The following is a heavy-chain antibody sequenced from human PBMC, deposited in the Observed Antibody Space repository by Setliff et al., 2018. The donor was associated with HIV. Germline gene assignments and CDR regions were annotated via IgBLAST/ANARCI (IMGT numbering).Heavy chain of an antibody. Sequence: KPGGSLRLSCAASGFTFSNAWMIWVRQAPGKGLEWVGRVKSKADGGTIDYAAPVKGRFTISRDDSKNTLYLQMNSLKTEDTAVYYCSTDLPSSGFFPDYWGQGTLGTVSS. V-gene: IGHV3-15*01. D-gene: IGHD6-19*01. CDR1: GFTFSNAW. CDR3: STDLPSSGFFPDY. J-gene: IGHJ4*02. CDR2: VKSKADGGTI.